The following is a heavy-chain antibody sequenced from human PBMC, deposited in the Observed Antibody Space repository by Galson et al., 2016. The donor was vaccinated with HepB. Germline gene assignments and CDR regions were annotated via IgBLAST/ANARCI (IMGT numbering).Heavy chain of an antibody. J-gene: IGHJ4*02. CDR1: GYSFANYW. D-gene: IGHD2-15*01. V-gene: IGHV5-51*01. Sequence: QSGAEVTKPGEFLKISCKGSGYSFANYWIGWVRQKPGKGLEWMGIIYPGDSDTRYSPSFQGQVTMSADKSISTVYLQWSSLKTSDTAVYDCARRGCWGGSCHSHLQYWAQGTLVTVSS. CDR3: ARRGCWGGSCHSHLQY. CDR2: IYPGDSDT.